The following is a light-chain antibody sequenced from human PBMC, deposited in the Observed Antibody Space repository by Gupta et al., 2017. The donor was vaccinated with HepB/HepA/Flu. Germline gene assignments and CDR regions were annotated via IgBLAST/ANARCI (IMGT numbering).Light chain of an antibody. Sequence: HSALTQPASVSGSPGQPITISCTGTSSDVGAYNYVSWYQQHPGKVPKLIIYDVTNRPSGVSNRFSGSKSGNTASLTISGLQAEDEADYYCSSYTSISTYVFGTGSKVTVL. V-gene: IGLV2-14*03. CDR2: DVT. CDR3: SSYTSISTYV. CDR1: SSDVGAYNY. J-gene: IGLJ1*01.